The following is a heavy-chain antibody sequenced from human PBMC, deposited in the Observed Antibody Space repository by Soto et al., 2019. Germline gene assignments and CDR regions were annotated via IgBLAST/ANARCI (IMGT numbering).Heavy chain of an antibody. CDR1: GYDFTAYD. CDR3: GRGPSPRAPAGGTPYYYAMDV. D-gene: IGHD6-13*01. V-gene: IGHV1-8*02. Sequence: ASVKVSCKASGYDFTAYDINWVRQASGQGLGWMGWMNPINGATGSARRFQGRVSMTRNTATGTAYLELTSLRSDDSAVYYCGRGPSPRAPAGGTPYYYAMDVWGQGTTVTVSS. CDR2: MNPINGAT. J-gene: IGHJ6*02.